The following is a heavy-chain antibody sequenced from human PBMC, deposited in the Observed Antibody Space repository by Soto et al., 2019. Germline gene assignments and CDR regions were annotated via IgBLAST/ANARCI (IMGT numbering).Heavy chain of an antibody. CDR2: IESAGGGGDT. J-gene: IGHJ5*02. CDR3: ARTLWFGKGWFDP. V-gene: IGHV3-53*01. CDR1: GLCVSSNY. D-gene: IGHD3-10*01. Sequence: EVQLVESGGGLIQPGGSLRLSCAASGLCVSSNYLSWVRQAPGMGLEWVSLIESAGGGGDTYYADSVKGRFTVSRDNFDNTLYLQMNSLRAEDTAVYYCARTLWFGKGWFDPWGQGTLVTVSS.